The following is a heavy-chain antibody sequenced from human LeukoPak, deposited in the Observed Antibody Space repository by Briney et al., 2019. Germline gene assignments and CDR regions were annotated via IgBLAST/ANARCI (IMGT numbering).Heavy chain of an antibody. V-gene: IGHV3-30-3*01. CDR3: ARDQGYCSSTSCQYYYYYMDV. CDR2: ISYDGSNK. CDR1: GFTFSSYA. Sequence: PGGSLRLSCAASGFTFSSYAMHWVRQAPGKGLEWVAVISYDGSNKYYADSVKGRFTISRDNSKNTLYLQMNSLRAEDTAVYYCARDQGYCSSTSCQYYYYYMDVWGKGTTVTVSS. D-gene: IGHD2-2*01. J-gene: IGHJ6*03.